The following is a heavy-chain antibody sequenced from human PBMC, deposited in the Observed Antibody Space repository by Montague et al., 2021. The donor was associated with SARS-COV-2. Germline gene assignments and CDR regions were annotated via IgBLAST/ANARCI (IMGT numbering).Heavy chain of an antibody. J-gene: IGHJ4*02. D-gene: IGHD1-1*01. V-gene: IGHV4-59*08. CDR1: GGSMTNYY. CDR2: IYYRGST. CDR3: ARQRNDVVLDY. Sequence: SETLSLTCTVSGGSMTNYYWSWIRQPPGKGLEWLAYIYYRGSTSYNPSLMSRVTISVDTSKKQFSLKLSSVTAADTAVYYCARQRNDVVLDYWGQGTLVTVSS.